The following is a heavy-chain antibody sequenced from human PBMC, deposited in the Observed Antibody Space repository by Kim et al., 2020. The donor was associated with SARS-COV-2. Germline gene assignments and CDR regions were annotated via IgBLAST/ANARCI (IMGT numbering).Heavy chain of an antibody. Sequence: IANSGGTTYAQKFQGRVTMTRDTSISTAYLELTSLTSDDTALYYCTREDYWGQGSLVTVSS. CDR3: TREDY. J-gene: IGHJ4*02. V-gene: IGHV1-2*02. CDR2: IANSGGT.